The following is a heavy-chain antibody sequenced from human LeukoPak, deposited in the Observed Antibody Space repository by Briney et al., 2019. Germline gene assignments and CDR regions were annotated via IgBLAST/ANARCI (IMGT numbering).Heavy chain of an antibody. J-gene: IGHJ6*02. CDR2: MNPNSGNT. V-gene: IGHV1-8*01. D-gene: IGHD4-17*01. Sequence: GASVKVSCKASGYTFTSYDINWVRQATGQGLEWMGWMNPNSGNTGYAQKFQGRVTMTRNTSISTAYMELSSLRSEDTAVYYCGRPYGDPAGAGMDVWGQGTTVTVSS. CDR3: GRPYGDPAGAGMDV. CDR1: GYTFTSYD.